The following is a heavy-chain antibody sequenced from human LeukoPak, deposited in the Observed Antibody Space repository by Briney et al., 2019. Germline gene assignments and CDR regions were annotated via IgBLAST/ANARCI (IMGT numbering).Heavy chain of an antibody. CDR2: MNPNSGNT. V-gene: IGHV1-8*01. CDR1: GYTFTSYD. J-gene: IGHJ6*03. CDR3: ARAYDGDAYNFSSLYYYSPMDV. Sequence: VASVKVSCKASGYTFTSYDINWVRQATGQGLEWMGWMNPNSGNTGYAQTFQGRVTMTRNTSISTAYMELSSLRSDDTAVYYCARAYDGDAYNFSSLYYYSPMDVWGKGTTVTVSS. D-gene: IGHD5-24*01.